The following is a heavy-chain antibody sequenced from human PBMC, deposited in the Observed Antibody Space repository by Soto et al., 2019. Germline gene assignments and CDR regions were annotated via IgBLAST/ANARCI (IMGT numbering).Heavy chain of an antibody. J-gene: IGHJ6*02. CDR3: TKYTYTSRYAYYGMDV. CDR2: IRSKAYGGTT. Sequence: GGSLRLSCTTSGFTFGDYAMSWSRQAPGKGLEWVGVIRSKAYGGTTDYAASVKGRFTISRDDSKSIAYLQMNSLKSEDTGVYYCTKYTYTSRYAYYGMDVWGHGTTVTVSS. CDR1: GFTFGDYA. V-gene: IGHV3-49*03. D-gene: IGHD6-13*01.